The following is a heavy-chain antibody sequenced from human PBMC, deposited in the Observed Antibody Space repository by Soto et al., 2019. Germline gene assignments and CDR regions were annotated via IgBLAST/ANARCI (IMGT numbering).Heavy chain of an antibody. V-gene: IGHV3-15*01. J-gene: IGHJ4*02. CDR1: GFTFSNAW. D-gene: IGHD2-8*01. Sequence: AGGSLRLSCAASGFTFSNAWMSWVRQAPGKGLEWVGRIKSKTDGGTTDYAAPVKGRFTISRDDSKNTLYLQMNSLKTEDTAVYYCTTDLEWCMLYPLTCFDYWGQGTLVTVSS. CDR3: TTDLEWCMLYPLTCFDY. CDR2: IKSKTDGGTT.